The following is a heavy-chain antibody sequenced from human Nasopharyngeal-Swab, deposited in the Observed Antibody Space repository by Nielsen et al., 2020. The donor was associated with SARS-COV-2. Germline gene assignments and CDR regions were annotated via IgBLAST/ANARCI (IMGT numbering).Heavy chain of an antibody. CDR1: GFTFDDYA. D-gene: IGHD2-15*01. CDR3: AKDIEDGYCGGGSCYSFDY. CDR2: ISWNSGSI. J-gene: IGHJ4*02. Sequence: GGSLRLSCAASGFTFDDYAMHWVRQAPGKGLEWVSGISWNSGSIGYADSVKGRFTISRDNAKNSLYLQMNSLRAEDTALYYCAKDIEDGYCGGGSCYSFDYWGQGTLVTVSS. V-gene: IGHV3-9*01.